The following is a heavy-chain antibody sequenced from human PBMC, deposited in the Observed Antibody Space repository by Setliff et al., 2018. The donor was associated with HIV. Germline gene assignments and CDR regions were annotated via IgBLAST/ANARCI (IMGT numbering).Heavy chain of an antibody. CDR2: INDRGTTM. D-gene: IGHD5-12*01. J-gene: IGHJ6*02. V-gene: IGHV3-48*03. CDR1: GFTFSNYK. Sequence: PGGSLRLSCAASGFTFSNYKMNWVRQAPGKELEWVSYINDRGTTMYYTDSVKGRFNISRDNAKNSLYLQMSRVRVEDTAIYYCARGAGYENRRYYNYGFDVWGRGITVTVSS. CDR3: ARGAGYENRRYYNYGFDV.